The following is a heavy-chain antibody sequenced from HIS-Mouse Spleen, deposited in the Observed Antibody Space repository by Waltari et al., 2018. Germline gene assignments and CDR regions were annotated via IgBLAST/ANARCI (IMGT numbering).Heavy chain of an antibody. CDR1: GYTFTGYY. CDR3: ARDQTYYDFWSGYFDAFDI. CDR2: LNPNSGGT. V-gene: IGHV1-2*02. J-gene: IGHJ3*02. D-gene: IGHD3-3*01. Sequence: QVQLVQSGAEVKKPGASVKVSCKASGYTFTGYYMHWVRQAPGQGLEWMGWLNPNSGGTNDAQKVQGRVTMTRDTAISTAYMELSRLRSDDTAVYYCARDQTYYDFWSGYFDAFDIWGQGTMVTVSS.